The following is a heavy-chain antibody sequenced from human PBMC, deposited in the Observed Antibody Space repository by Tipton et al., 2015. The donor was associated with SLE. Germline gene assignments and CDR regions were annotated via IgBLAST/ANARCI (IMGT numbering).Heavy chain of an antibody. D-gene: IGHD1-26*01. J-gene: IGHJ4*02. CDR1: GYTFTNYA. V-gene: IGHV1-18*01. Sequence: QLVQSGAEVKKPGASVKVSCKASGYTFTNYAIFWVRQAPGQGLEWMGWISTYTGTTDYAQEFQGRVTMTTDTSASTAYMELRSLKSDDTGMYYCARLALGASADYWGQGTLVTVSS. CDR2: ISTYTGTT. CDR3: ARLALGASADY.